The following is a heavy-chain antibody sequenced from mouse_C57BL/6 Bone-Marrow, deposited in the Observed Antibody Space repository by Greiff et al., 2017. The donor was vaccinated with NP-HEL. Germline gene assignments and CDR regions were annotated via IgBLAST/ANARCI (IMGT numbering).Heavy chain of an antibody. J-gene: IGHJ4*01. CDR2: INYDGSST. Sequence: EVKLVESEGGLVQPGSSMKLSCTASGFTFSDYSMAWVRQVPEKGLEWVANINYDGSSTYYLDSLKSRFILSRDNAKNILYLQMSRLKSEDTATYYCAREGGLRRRTYAMDYWGQGTSVTVSS. CDR3: AREGGLRRRTYAMDY. V-gene: IGHV5-16*01. CDR1: GFTFSDYS. D-gene: IGHD2-4*01.